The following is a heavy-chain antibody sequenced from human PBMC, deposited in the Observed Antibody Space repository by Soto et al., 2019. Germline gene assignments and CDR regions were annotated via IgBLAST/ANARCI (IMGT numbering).Heavy chain of an antibody. CDR3: ARDQDWNYAHFYYGMDV. V-gene: IGHV3-21*01. D-gene: IGHD1-7*01. Sequence: GTLSLSCTASGFTFSSYSMNWVRQAPGKGLEWVASISSSSNYIDYAYSVKGRFTISRDNTNNSLYLPMNSLCDGGTAVYYCARDQDWNYAHFYYGMDVLGPGTTVNVFS. J-gene: IGHJ6*02. CDR1: GFTFSSYS. CDR2: ISSSSNYI.